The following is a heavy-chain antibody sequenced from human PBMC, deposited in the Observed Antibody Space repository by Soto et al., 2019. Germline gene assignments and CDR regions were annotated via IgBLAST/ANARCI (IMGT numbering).Heavy chain of an antibody. CDR1: GGSFSGYY. CDR2: INHSGST. CDR3: ARYPFRNYWFDP. J-gene: IGHJ5*02. D-gene: IGHD1-7*01. Sequence: QVQLQQWGAGLLKPSETLSLTCAVYGGSFSGYYWSWIRQPPGKGLEWIGEINHSGSTNYNPSLKSRVTISVDTSKNQFSLKLSSVTAADTAVYYCARYPFRNYWFDPWGQGTLVTVSS. V-gene: IGHV4-34*01.